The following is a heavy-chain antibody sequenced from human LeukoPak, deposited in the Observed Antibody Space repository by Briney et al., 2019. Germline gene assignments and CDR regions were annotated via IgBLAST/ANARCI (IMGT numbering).Heavy chain of an antibody. D-gene: IGHD3-10*01. Sequence: GGSLRLSCAASGFTFSSYAMHWVRQAPGKGLEWVAVISYDGSNKYYADSVKGRFTISRDNSKNTLYLQMNSLRAEDTAVYYCARGLGGRGYYYYGMDVWGQGTTVTVSS. V-gene: IGHV3-30-3*01. CDR1: GFTFSSYA. CDR2: ISYDGSNK. J-gene: IGHJ6*02. CDR3: ARGLGGRGYYYYGMDV.